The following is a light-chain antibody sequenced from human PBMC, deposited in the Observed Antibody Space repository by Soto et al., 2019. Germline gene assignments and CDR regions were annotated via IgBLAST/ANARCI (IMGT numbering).Light chain of an antibody. Sequence: DIQMTQSPSSLSASVGDRVTITCRASQSISSYLNWYQQKPGKAPTLLLYAASSLQSGVPSRFSGSGSGTDFTLSISSLQPEDFATYYGQQSYSTLFTFGPGTKVDIK. CDR3: QQSYSTLFT. J-gene: IGKJ3*01. CDR2: AAS. V-gene: IGKV1-39*01. CDR1: QSISSY.